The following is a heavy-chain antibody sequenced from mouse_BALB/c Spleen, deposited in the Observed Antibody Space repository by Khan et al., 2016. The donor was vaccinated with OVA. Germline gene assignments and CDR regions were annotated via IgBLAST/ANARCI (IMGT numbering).Heavy chain of an antibody. D-gene: IGHD1-1*01. CDR3: TRSGYATFAY. V-gene: IGHV1S81*02. CDR2: INPSNGGT. Sequence: QVQLQQSGAELVKPGASVKLSCKASGYTFTSYYMYWVKQRPGQGLEWIEEINPSNGGTNVNEKFKTKATLTVDKSSSTTYMQLSSLTSEDSAVYYCTRSGYATFAYWGQGTLVTVSA. J-gene: IGHJ3*01. CDR1: GYTFTSYY.